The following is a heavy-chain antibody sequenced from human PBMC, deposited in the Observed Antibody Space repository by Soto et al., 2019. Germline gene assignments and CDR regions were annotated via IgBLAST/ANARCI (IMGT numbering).Heavy chain of an antibody. CDR3: ASESIAVAGRAFDS. J-gene: IGHJ4*02. D-gene: IGHD6-19*01. CDR2: IIPIFGTA. CDR1: GGTFSSYA. Sequence: SVKVSCKASGGTFSSYAISWVRQAPGQGLEWMGGIIPIFGTANYAQKFQGRVTITADESTSTAYMELISLRSEDTAVYYCASESIAVAGRAFDSWAQGPLVTVS. V-gene: IGHV1-69*13.